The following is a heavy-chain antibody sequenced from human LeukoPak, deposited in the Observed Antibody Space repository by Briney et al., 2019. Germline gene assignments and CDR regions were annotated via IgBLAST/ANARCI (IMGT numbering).Heavy chain of an antibody. Sequence: SETLSLTCTVSGDSVTTYYWSWIRQPPGKGLEWLGYVYYSGSATYNPSLKSRVTISVDTSKNQFSLRLSSVTAADTAVYYCARESAAAGQGDYFDYWGQGTLVTVSS. V-gene: IGHV4-59*02. CDR2: VYYSGSA. CDR3: ARESAAAGQGDYFDY. J-gene: IGHJ4*02. D-gene: IGHD6-13*01. CDR1: GDSVTTYY.